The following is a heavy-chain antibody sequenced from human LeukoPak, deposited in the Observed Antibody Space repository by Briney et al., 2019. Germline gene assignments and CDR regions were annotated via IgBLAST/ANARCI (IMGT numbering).Heavy chain of an antibody. CDR3: ARLGARGYFDY. V-gene: IGHV4-59*08. CDR2: IYYSGST. Sequence: SETLSLTCTVSGGSISSYYWSWIRQPPGKGLEWIGYIYYSGSTNYNPSLKSRVTISVDTSKNQFSLKLSSVTAADTAVYYCARLGARGYFDYWGQGTLVTVSS. D-gene: IGHD3-10*01. CDR1: GGSISSYY. J-gene: IGHJ4*02.